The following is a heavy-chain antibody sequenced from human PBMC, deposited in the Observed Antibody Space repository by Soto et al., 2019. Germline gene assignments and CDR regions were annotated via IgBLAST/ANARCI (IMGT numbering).Heavy chain of an antibody. J-gene: IGHJ4*02. Sequence: QVQLVQSGAEVKKPGSSVKVSCKASGGTFSSYAISWVRQAPGQGLEWMGGIIPIFGTANYAQQFQGRVTITADESTSTAYMELSSLRSEDTAVYYCAGALSSGYYDKPYYFDYWGQGTLVTVSS. CDR1: GGTFSSYA. D-gene: IGHD3-22*01. V-gene: IGHV1-69*01. CDR3: AGALSSGYYDKPYYFDY. CDR2: IIPIFGTA.